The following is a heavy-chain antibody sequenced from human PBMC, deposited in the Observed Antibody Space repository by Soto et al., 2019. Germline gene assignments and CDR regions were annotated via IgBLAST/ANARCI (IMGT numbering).Heavy chain of an antibody. J-gene: IGHJ6*03. V-gene: IGHV3-33*01. CDR2: IWYDGSNK. D-gene: IGHD3-3*01. Sequence: GGSLRLSCAASGFTFSSYGMHWVRQASGKGLEWVAVIWYDGSNKYYADSVKGRFTISRDNSKNTLYLQMNSLRAEDTAVYYCARDLTISTSYSMDVWGKGTTVTV. CDR1: GFTFSSYG. CDR3: ARDLTISTSYSMDV.